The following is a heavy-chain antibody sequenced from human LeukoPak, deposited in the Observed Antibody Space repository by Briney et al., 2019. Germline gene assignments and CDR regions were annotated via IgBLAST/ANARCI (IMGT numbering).Heavy chain of an antibody. Sequence: SETLSLTCTVSGGSISSYYWSWIRQPPGKGLEWIGYIYYSGSTSYNPSLKSRVTISVDTSKNQFSLKLSSVTAADTAVYYCARVSGYHWASSYDYWGQGTLVTVSS. CDR3: ARVSGYHWASSYDY. J-gene: IGHJ4*02. CDR1: GGSISSYY. CDR2: IYYSGST. V-gene: IGHV4-59*01. D-gene: IGHD5-12*01.